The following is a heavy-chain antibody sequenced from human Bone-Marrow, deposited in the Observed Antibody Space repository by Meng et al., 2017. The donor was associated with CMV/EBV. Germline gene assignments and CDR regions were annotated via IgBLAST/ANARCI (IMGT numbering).Heavy chain of an antibody. V-gene: IGHV4-34*01. CDR3: ARERRYGDYGMDV. CDR2: INHSGST. CDR1: GGSFSGYD. Sequence: SQTLSLTCAVYGGSFSGYDWSWIRQPPGKGLEWIGEINHSGSTNYNPSLKSRVTISVDKSKNQFSLKLSSVTAANTAVYYCARERRYGDYGMDVWGQGTTVTVSS. J-gene: IGHJ6*02. D-gene: IGHD4-17*01.